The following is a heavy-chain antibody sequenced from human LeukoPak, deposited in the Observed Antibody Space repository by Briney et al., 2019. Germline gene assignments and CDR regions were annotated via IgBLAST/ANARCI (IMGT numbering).Heavy chain of an antibody. Sequence: GGSLRVSCAASGFTFSSYAMHWVRQAPGKGLEYVSAISSNGGSTYYANSVKGRFTISRDNSKNTLYLQMGSLRAEDMAVYYCARGPRYSSSSYYFDYWGQGTLVTVSS. CDR1: GFTFSSYA. D-gene: IGHD6-6*01. CDR2: ISSNGGST. V-gene: IGHV3-64*01. CDR3: ARGPRYSSSSYYFDY. J-gene: IGHJ4*02.